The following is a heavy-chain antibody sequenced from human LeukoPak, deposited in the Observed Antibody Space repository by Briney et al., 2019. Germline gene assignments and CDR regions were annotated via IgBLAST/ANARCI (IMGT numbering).Heavy chain of an antibody. CDR1: GYRFTSYW. CDR2: IDPSDSYT. Sequence: GGSLQISCKGSGYRFTSYWISWVRQMPGKGLEWMGRIDPSDSYTNYSPSFQGHVTISADKSISTAYLQWSSLKASDTAMYYCARQTVDTAMVYYYYGMDVWGQGTTVTVSS. D-gene: IGHD5-18*01. J-gene: IGHJ6*02. V-gene: IGHV5-10-1*01. CDR3: ARQTVDTAMVYYYYGMDV.